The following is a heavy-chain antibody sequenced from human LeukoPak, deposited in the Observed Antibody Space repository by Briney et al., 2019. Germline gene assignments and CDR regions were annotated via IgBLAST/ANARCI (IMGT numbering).Heavy chain of an antibody. CDR1: GFTFSSYA. Sequence: GGSLRLSCAASGFTFSSYAMHWVRQAPGKGLGGVSRINSDGSSISYADSVKGRFTISRDNAKSTLYLQMNSLRAEDTAVYYCARALRVAGTGGDNWFDPWGQGTLVIVSS. J-gene: IGHJ5*02. CDR2: INSDGSSI. V-gene: IGHV3-74*01. D-gene: IGHD2-15*01. CDR3: ARALRVAGTGGDNWFDP.